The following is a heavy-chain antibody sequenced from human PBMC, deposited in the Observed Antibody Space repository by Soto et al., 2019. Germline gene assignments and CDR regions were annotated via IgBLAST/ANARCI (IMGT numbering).Heavy chain of an antibody. V-gene: IGHV4-59*01. CDR3: ARVQMATLYFDY. Sequence: QVQLQESGPGLVKPSETLSLTCTVSGGSISGYYWSWVRQPPGKGLEWIGYIYYSGTHNYNPSLKSRRTISVDTSKNQFSLELNSVTAADTAVYYCARVQMATLYFDYWGQGTLVTVSS. D-gene: IGHD5-12*01. J-gene: IGHJ4*02. CDR2: IYYSGTH. CDR1: GGSISGYY.